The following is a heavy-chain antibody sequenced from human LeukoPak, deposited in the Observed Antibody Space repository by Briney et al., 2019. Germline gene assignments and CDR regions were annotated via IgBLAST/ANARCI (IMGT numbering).Heavy chain of an antibody. V-gene: IGHV3-53*01. D-gene: IGHD3-10*01. CDR2: IYSGGST. J-gene: IGHJ3*02. CDR3: ARDQGSGSYPDAFDI. Sequence: GGSLRLSCAASGFTVSSNYMSWVRQAPGKGLEWVSVIYSGGSTYYADSVKGRFTISRDNSKNTLYLQMNSLRAEDTAVYYCARDQGSGSYPDAFDIWGQGTMVTVSS. CDR1: GFTVSSNY.